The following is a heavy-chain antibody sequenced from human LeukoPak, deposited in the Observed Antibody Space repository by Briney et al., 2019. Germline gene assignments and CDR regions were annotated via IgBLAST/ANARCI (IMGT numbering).Heavy chain of an antibody. CDR2: INHSGST. CDR3: AGGRGTPAGTHFDY. V-gene: IGHV4-34*01. J-gene: IGHJ4*02. CDR1: GGSFSGYY. Sequence: SETLSLTCAVYGGSFSGYYWSWIRQPPGKGLEWIGEINHSGSTNYNPSLRSRVTISVDTSKNQFSLKLSSVADAATAVYYCAGGRGTPAGTHFDYWGQGTLVTVSS. D-gene: IGHD3-16*01.